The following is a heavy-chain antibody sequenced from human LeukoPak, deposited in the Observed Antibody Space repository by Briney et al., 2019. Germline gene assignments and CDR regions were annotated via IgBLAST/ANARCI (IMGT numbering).Heavy chain of an antibody. CDR1: GGTFSSYA. J-gene: IGHJ4*02. CDR3: ARDHNWGPDY. CDR2: IHPNSGDT. Sequence: ASVKVSCKASGGTFSSYAISWVRQAPGQGLEWMGWIHPNSGDTNYAQRFQGRVSLTRDTSISTAYMELSSLRSDDTAVYYCARDHNWGPDYWGQGTLVSVSS. V-gene: IGHV1-2*02. D-gene: IGHD7-27*01.